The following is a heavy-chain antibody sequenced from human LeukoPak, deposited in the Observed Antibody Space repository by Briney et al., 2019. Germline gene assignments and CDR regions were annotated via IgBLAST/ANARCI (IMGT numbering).Heavy chain of an antibody. J-gene: IGHJ4*02. CDR2: ISPGGGPT. D-gene: IGHD5-12*01. Sequence: SCKASGYTFSSYGMSWVRQAAGKGLEWVSGISPGGGPTYYADSVKGRFTISRDDSKNTLYLQMRNLRAEDTAVYYCAKDGAWLRFDDWGQGILVTVSS. V-gene: IGHV3-23*01. CDR1: GYTFSSYG. CDR3: AKDGAWLRFDD.